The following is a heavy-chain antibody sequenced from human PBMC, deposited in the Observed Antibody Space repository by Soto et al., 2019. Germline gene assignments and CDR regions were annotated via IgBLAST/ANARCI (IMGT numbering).Heavy chain of an antibody. D-gene: IGHD2-15*01. CDR2: ISWNSGSI. V-gene: IGHV3-9*01. CDR3: AKDGARTYCSDGNCAFFDS. J-gene: IGHJ4*02. CDR1: GFTFDDYA. Sequence: SLRLSCAASGFTFDDYAMHWVRQAPGKGLEWVSGISWNSGSIGYADSVKGRFTISRDKAKNTLYLQMNSLRAEDTAVYYCAKDGARTYCSDGNCAFFDSWGQGYLVTVS.